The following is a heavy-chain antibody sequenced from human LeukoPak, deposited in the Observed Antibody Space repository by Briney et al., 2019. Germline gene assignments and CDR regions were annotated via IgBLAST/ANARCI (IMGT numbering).Heavy chain of an antibody. D-gene: IGHD6-6*01. CDR2: INHGGST. Sequence: SETLSLTCAVYGGSFSGDFWSWIRQSPGKGLEWIGEINHGGSTTYNPSLQSRVTMSVDTSTNQISLKMTSVTAADTAVYYCARGLHNRSSGTRFDVFEIWGQGTMVTVSS. J-gene: IGHJ3*02. CDR1: GGSFSGDF. CDR3: ARGLHNRSSGTRFDVFEI. V-gene: IGHV4-34*01.